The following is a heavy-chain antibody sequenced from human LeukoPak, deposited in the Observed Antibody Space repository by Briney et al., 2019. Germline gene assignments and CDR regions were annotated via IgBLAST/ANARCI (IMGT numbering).Heavy chain of an antibody. Sequence: PGGSLEFPCEAFGLPLATMAWTGFARPQGREREGSSFITPNADRTSYADSVEGRFTISRDNPRNTLYMQMNSLRDEDTALYYCAIMHGYYDGSGYWVQWGQGTLVTVSS. CDR2: ITPNADRT. D-gene: IGHD3-22*01. CDR3: AIMHGYYDGSGYWVQ. CDR1: GLPLATMA. J-gene: IGHJ1*01. V-gene: IGHV3-23*01.